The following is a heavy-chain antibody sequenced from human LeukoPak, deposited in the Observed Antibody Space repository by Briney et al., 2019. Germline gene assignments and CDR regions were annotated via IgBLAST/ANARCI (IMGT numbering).Heavy chain of an antibody. CDR2: IYHSGSA. Sequence: SETLSLTCTVSGDSISSNDYYWSWVRQPPGKGLEWIGEIYHSGSANYNPSLKSRVTISVDKSKNQFSLKLSSVTAADTAVYYCARGLPMYCSSTSCYDYFDYWGQGTLVTVSS. D-gene: IGHD2-2*01. CDR1: GDSISSNDYY. J-gene: IGHJ4*02. V-gene: IGHV4-4*02. CDR3: ARGLPMYCSSTSCYDYFDY.